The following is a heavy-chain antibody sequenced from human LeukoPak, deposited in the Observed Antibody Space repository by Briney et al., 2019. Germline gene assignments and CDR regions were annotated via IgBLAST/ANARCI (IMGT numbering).Heavy chain of an antibody. CDR1: GFTFSSYG. Sequence: GGSLRLSCAASGFTFSSYGMHWVRQAPGKGLEWVSFIRYDGTIKYYADSVKGRFTISRDNSKNMMYLQMNSVRPEDTAVYYCAKDLMPRKRESWNRIPAAGPQPPDYWGQGTLVTVSS. V-gene: IGHV3-30*02. CDR3: AKDLMPRKRESWNRIPAAGPQPPDY. CDR2: IRYDGTIK. D-gene: IGHD6-13*01. J-gene: IGHJ4*02.